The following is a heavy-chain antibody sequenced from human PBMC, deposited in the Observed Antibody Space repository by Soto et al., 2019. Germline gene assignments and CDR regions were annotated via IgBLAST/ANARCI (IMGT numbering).Heavy chain of an antibody. D-gene: IGHD3-16*01. CDR2: INPSGGST. CDR3: ARDAGAVHDYVSTWFDP. Sequence: ASVKVSCKASGYTFTSYYMHWVRQAPGQGLEWMGIINPSGGSTSYAQKFQGRVTMTRDTSTSTVYMELSSLRSEDTAVYYCARDAGAVHDYVSTWFDPWGQGTLVTVSS. CDR1: GYTFTSYY. J-gene: IGHJ5*02. V-gene: IGHV1-46*01.